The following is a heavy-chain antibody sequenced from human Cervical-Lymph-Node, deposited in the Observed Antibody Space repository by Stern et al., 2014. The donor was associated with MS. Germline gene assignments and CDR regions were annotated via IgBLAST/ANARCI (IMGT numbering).Heavy chain of an antibody. D-gene: IGHD2-2*01. CDR1: GGSFINYA. Sequence: QVRLVQSGPEVKKPGSSGKVSCKASGGSFINYAITWVRQAPGQGPEWLGDISPMFSTSNYAQKFQGRVTITADKSTTTAYMEVNSLTSEDTAVYYCAGPRYAFWGQGTLVIVSS. CDR2: ISPMFSTS. V-gene: IGHV1-69*06. J-gene: IGHJ4*02. CDR3: AGPRYAF.